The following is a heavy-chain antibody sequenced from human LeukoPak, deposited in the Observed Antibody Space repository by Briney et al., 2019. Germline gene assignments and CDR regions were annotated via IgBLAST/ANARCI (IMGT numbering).Heavy chain of an antibody. D-gene: IGHD3-22*01. CDR2: IYTSGST. CDR1: GGSISSYY. J-gene: IGHJ4*02. CDR3: ARAALGSPSSGHKFDY. Sequence: SETLSLTCTVSGGSISSYYWSWIRQPAGKGLEWIGRIYTSGSTNYNRSLKSRVTMSVDTSKDQFSLKLSSVTAADTAVYYCARAALGSPSSGHKFDYWGQGTLVTVSS. V-gene: IGHV4-4*07.